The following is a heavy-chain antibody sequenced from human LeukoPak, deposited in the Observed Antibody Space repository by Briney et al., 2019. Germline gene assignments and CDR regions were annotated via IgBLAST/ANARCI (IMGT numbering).Heavy chain of an antibody. CDR3: ATNYTAVSAFDS. CDR2: IQTSGST. V-gene: IGHV4-4*07. D-gene: IGHD6-19*01. CDR1: GGSINSYS. Sequence: SETLSLTCTVSGGSINSYSWNWIRQPAGKGLEWIGHIQTSGSTKYNPSLKSRVTMSIDTSKNQFSLNLYSVTAADTAVYYCATNYTAVSAFDSWGQGTLVTVSS. J-gene: IGHJ4*02.